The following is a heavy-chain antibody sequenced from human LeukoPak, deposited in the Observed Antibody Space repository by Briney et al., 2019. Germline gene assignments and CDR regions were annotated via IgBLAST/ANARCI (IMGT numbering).Heavy chain of an antibody. J-gene: IGHJ4*02. Sequence: SETLSLTCTVSGGSISIGGYYWSWVRQHPGKGLEWFGYMYYGGNTYYNPSLKSRVTISADTSKNQFSLKLSSVTAADTAVYYCARGDYYDSSGYYYVRYWGQGTQVTVSS. CDR3: ARGDYYDSSGYYYVRY. V-gene: IGHV4-31*03. CDR1: GGSISIGGYY. D-gene: IGHD3-22*01. CDR2: MYYGGNT.